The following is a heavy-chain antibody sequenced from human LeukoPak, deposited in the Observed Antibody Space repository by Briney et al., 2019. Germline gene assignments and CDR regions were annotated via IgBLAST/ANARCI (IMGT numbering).Heavy chain of an antibody. Sequence: ASVKVSCKASGYTFTGYYMHWVRQAPGQGLEWMGRINPNSGGTNYAQKFQGRVTMTRDTSISTAYMELSRPRSDDTAVYYCARVIALTYYDFWSGYSYFDYWGQGTLVTVSS. J-gene: IGHJ4*02. V-gene: IGHV1-2*06. CDR3: ARVIALTYYDFWSGYSYFDY. CDR1: GYTFTGYY. CDR2: INPNSGGT. D-gene: IGHD3-3*01.